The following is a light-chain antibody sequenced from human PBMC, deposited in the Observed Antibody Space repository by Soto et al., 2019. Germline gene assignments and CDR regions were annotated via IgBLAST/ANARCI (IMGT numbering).Light chain of an antibody. CDR3: SSYTSAFYV. CDR2: DVS. J-gene: IGLJ1*01. V-gene: IGLV2-14*01. Sequence: QSVLTRPASVSGSPGQSITISCTGTSSDVGGYNYVSWYQQHPGKAPKLMIYDVSDRPSGVFNRFSGSKSGNTASLTISGLQAEDEADYYCSSYTSAFYVFGTGTKVTVL. CDR1: SSDVGGYNY.